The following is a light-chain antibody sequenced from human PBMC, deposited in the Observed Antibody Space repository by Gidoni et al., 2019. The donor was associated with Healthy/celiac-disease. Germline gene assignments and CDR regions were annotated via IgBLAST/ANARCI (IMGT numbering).Light chain of an antibody. V-gene: IGLV1-47*01. J-gene: IGLJ3*02. CDR1: SPNIGSNY. CDR3: AAWDDSLSGWV. Sequence: QSVLTQPPSASGTPGQRVPISCSGSSPNIGSNYVYWYQQPPGTAPKCYQQLPVTAPKLLLSRNNQRPSGVPDRFSGSKSGTSASLAISGLRSEDEADYYCAAWDDSLSGWVFGGGTKLTVL. CDR2: RNN.